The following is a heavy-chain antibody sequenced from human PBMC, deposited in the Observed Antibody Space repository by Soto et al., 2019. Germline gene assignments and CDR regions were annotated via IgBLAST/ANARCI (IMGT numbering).Heavy chain of an antibody. CDR2: ISPDGSNK. V-gene: IGHV3-30*18. D-gene: IGHD3-22*01. J-gene: IGHJ4*02. CDR1: GFTFSSYG. Sequence: GGSLRLSCAASGFTFSSYGMHWVRQAPGKGLEWLAVISPDGSNKDYADSVKGRFTISRDNSKNTLYLQMDSLRAEDTAVYYCAKAYEGGYYSDYFDYWGQGTLVTVSS. CDR3: AKAYEGGYYSDYFDY.